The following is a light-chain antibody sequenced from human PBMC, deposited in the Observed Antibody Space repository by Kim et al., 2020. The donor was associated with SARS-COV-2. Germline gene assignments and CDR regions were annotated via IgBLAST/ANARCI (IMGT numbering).Light chain of an antibody. J-gene: IGKJ1*01. V-gene: IGKV3-20*01. CDR1: QSVSSSY. Sequence: EMVLTQSPGTLSLSPGERATLSCRASQSVSSSYLAWYQQKPGQAPRLLIYGASSRATGIPDRFSGSGSGTDFTLTISRLEPEDFAVYYCQQYGSSPWT. CDR2: GAS. CDR3: QQYGSSPWT.